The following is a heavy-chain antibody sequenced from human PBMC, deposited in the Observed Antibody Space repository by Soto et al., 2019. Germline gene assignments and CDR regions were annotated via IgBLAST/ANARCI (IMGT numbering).Heavy chain of an antibody. CDR1: GDSFNSYW. CDR3: ARLLGYSYGHQEFFDY. V-gene: IGHV5-51*01. Sequence: GESLKIACMGSGDSFNSYWIGRVRQMPGKGLEWMGIIYPGDFDTRYSPSFQGHVTMSVDKSINTAYLQWSSLETSDTAMYYCARLLGYSYGHQEFFDYWGQGTPVTVSS. J-gene: IGHJ4*02. D-gene: IGHD5-18*01. CDR2: IYPGDFDT.